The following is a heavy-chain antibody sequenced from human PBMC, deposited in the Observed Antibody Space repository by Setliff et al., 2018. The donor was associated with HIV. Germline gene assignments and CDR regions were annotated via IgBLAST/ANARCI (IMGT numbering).Heavy chain of an antibody. CDR2: INPISGNT. Sequence: ASVKLSCKASGYTFTSYYVHWVRQAPGQGLEWMGIINPISGNTNYAQNFQGRGTMTRDTSTSIVYMELSSMRSEDTAVYYCARGPTRSGAVYDSDGYYLRFFDYWGQGALVTVSS. V-gene: IGHV1-46*01. CDR3: ARGPTRSGAVYDSDGYYLRFFDY. J-gene: IGHJ4*02. D-gene: IGHD3-22*01. CDR1: GYTFTSYY.